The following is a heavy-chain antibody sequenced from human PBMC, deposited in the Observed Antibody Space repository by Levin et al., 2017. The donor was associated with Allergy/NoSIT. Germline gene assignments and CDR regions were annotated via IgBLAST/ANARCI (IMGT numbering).Heavy chain of an antibody. J-gene: IGHJ4*02. CDR1: GFRFSDYV. Sequence: GESLKISCAASGFRFSDYVMNWVRQAPGKGLEWVSVISGSGDNTYYADSVKGRFTISRDTSKNTLYLQMNSLSAEDTAIYYCVRTPGAIVVTPYFDYWGQGTLVPVSS. CDR2: ISGSGDNT. D-gene: IGHD2-21*01. CDR3: VRTPGAIVVTPYFDY. V-gene: IGHV3-23*01.